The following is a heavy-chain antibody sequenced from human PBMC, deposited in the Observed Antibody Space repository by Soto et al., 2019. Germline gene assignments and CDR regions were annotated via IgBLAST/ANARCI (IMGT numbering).Heavy chain of an antibody. CDR1: GITFDDFA. V-gene: IGHV3-9*01. CDR2: INWDGDFL. Sequence: EVQLVESGGGLVQPGRSLRLSCAASGITFDDFAMHWVRQAPGKGLEWVSGINWDGDFLDYADSVKGRFTISIDKAQNSLYLQMRSLRREDTALYFCAIGSSSSLYSLKYWGQGTLVTVSS. D-gene: IGHD6-6*01. CDR3: AIGSSSSLYSLKY. J-gene: IGHJ4*02.